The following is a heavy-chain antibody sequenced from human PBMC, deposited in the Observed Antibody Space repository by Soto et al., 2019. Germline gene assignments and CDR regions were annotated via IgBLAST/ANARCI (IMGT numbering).Heavy chain of an antibody. CDR2: IDLSGTTT. D-gene: IGHD2-15*01. V-gene: IGHV3-23*05. CDR3: ANDRVPDGIYSFDY. J-gene: IGHJ4*02. CDR1: GYSFRDFS. Sequence: VQLLQSGGDLVQPGGYLRLSCAASGYSFRDFSMSWVRQAPGKGLEWVSFIDLSGTTTYYSDSVKGRFTISKDRSRNTVFLQMNRLRVEDTATYYCANDRVPDGIYSFDYWGLGVLVTVSS.